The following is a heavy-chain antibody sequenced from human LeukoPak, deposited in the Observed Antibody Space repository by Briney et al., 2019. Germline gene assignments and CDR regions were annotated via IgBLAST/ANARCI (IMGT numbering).Heavy chain of an antibody. J-gene: IGHJ5*02. CDR3: AREITIFRPPVGDVGWFDP. Sequence: SETLSLTCTVSGGSISSGGYYWSWIRQHPGKGLEWIGYIYYSGSTYYNPSLKSRVTISVDTSKNQFSLKLSSVTAADRAVYYCAREITIFRPPVGDVGWFDPWGQGTLVTVSS. CDR2: IYYSGST. V-gene: IGHV4-31*03. D-gene: IGHD3-3*01. CDR1: GGSISSGGYY.